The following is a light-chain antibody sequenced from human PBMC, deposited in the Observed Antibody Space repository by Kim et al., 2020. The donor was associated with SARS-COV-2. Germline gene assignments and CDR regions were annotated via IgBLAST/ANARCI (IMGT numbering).Light chain of an antibody. CDR2: DVT. V-gene: IGLV2-14*03. CDR1: NSDVGGFKY. J-gene: IGLJ1*01. CDR3: SSYKLSGTPNCV. Sequence: QSALTQPASVSGSLGQSITISCTGTNSDVGGFKYVSSYQQHPDKAPKLIIYDVTERPSGASNRFYGSKSGNTASLTISDLQADDEADYYCSSYKLSGTPNCVFGTGTKFTVL.